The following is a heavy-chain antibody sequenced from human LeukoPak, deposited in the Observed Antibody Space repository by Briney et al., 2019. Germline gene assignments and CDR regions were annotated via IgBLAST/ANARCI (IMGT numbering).Heavy chain of an antibody. D-gene: IGHD3-9*01. V-gene: IGHV3-7*01. CDR3: ARDPYYDILTGPLDAFDI. J-gene: IGHJ3*02. Sequence: DSVKGRFTISRDNAKDSLYLQMNSLRAEDTAVYYCARDPYYDILTGPLDAFDIWGQGTMVTVSS.